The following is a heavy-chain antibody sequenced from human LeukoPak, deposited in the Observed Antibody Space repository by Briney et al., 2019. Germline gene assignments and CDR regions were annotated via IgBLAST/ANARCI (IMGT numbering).Heavy chain of an antibody. V-gene: IGHV3-30*04. Sequence: PGGSLRLSCAASGFTFSSYAMHWVRQAPGKGLEWVAVISYDGSNKYYADSVKGRFTISRDNSKNTLYLQMNSLRAEDTAVYNCAKDKGLLVATIMGVGDYWGQGTLVTVSS. CDR2: ISYDGSNK. J-gene: IGHJ4*02. CDR1: GFTFSSYA. CDR3: AKDKGLLVATIMGVGDY. D-gene: IGHD5-12*01.